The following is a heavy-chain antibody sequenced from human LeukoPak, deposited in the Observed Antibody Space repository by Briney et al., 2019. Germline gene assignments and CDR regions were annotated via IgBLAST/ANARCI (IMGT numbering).Heavy chain of an antibody. Sequence: SQTLSLTCAISGDRVSSNSAAWNWIRQSPSRGLEWLGRTYYTSKWYTDYAGSVKSRIIINADTSKNHFSLQLKSVTPEDTAVYFCAREEVVVPATRYHGMGVWGQGTTVTVSS. V-gene: IGHV6-1*01. CDR2: TYYTSKWYT. D-gene: IGHD2-15*01. CDR1: GDRVSSNSAA. CDR3: AREEVVVPATRYHGMGV. J-gene: IGHJ6*02.